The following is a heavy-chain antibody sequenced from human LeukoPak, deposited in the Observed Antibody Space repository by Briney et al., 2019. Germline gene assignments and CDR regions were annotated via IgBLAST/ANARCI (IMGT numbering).Heavy chain of an antibody. CDR1: GFTFSNVY. CDR2: IKTKTDGGAT. Sequence: GGSLRLSCAASGFTFSNVYMSWVRQAPGKGLEWVGRIKTKTDGGATDYAAPVKGRFTISRDDSQNTVYLQMDSLKTEDTAVYYCTTDWILRSFADYWGQGTLVTVSS. D-gene: IGHD3-9*01. CDR3: TTDWILRSFADY. J-gene: IGHJ4*02. V-gene: IGHV3-15*01.